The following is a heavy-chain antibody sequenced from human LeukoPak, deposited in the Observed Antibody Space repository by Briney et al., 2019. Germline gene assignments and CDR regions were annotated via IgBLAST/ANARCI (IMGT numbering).Heavy chain of an antibody. CDR1: DNSSSSNYY. CDR3: ARGSSLVY. D-gene: IGHD2-2*01. V-gene: IGHV4-38-2*02. Sequence: SETLSLTCIVSDNSSSSNYYWGWIRQPPGKGLEWIGSIYHSGSTYYNPSLKSRVTISVDTSKNQFSLKLSSVTAADTAVYYCARGSSLVYRGQGTLVTVSS. CDR2: IYHSGST. J-gene: IGHJ4*02.